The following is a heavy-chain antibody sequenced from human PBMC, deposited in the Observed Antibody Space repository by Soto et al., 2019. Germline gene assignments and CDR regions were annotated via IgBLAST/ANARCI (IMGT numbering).Heavy chain of an antibody. CDR1: GGSISSYY. D-gene: IGHD1-26*01. J-gene: IGHJ4*02. CDR3: ARVGSYCDFRHFDY. V-gene: IGHV4-59*01. CDR2: IYYSGST. Sequence: QVQLQESGPGLVKPSETLSLTCTVSGGSISSYYWSWIRQPPGKGLEWIGYIYYSGSTNYNPSLKSRVTISVDTSKNQFSLKLSSVTAADTAVYYCARVGSYCDFRHFDYWGQGTLVTVSS.